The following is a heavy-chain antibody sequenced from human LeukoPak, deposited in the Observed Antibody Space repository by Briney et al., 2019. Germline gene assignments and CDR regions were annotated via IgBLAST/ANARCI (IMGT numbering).Heavy chain of an antibody. CDR1: GFTFSSYE. CDR2: ISSSGSTI. Sequence: PGGSLRLSCAAPGFTFSSYEMNWVRQAPGKGLEWVSYISSSGSTICYADSVKGRFTISRDNAKNSLYLQMNSLRAEDTALYHCARVPAVVRGVTTYYYYYMDVWGKGTTVTISS. D-gene: IGHD3-10*01. CDR3: ARVPAVVRGVTTYYYYYMDV. J-gene: IGHJ6*03. V-gene: IGHV3-48*03.